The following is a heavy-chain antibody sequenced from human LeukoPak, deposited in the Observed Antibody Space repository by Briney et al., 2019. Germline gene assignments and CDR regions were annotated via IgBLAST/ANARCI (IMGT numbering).Heavy chain of an antibody. Sequence: SETLPLTCTVSGGSISSYYWSWIRQPPGKGLEWIGYIYNSGSTNYNPSLKSRVTISVDTSQNQYSLKMSSVTAADTAVYYCARDSGGPHSGFEIWGQGTMVTASS. CDR1: GGSISSYY. D-gene: IGHD6-19*01. CDR2: IYNSGST. V-gene: IGHV4-59*01. CDR3: ARDSGGPHSGFEI. J-gene: IGHJ3*02.